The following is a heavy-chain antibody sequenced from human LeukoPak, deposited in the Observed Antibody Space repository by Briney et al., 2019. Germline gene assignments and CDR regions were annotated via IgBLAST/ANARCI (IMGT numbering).Heavy chain of an antibody. CDR3: VRDTTMRYFDY. Sequence: GGSLRLSCAASGFTFSNYWMSWVRQAPGKGREWVANIKLDGSEEYYMDSVKGRLTISRDNAKNLLYLQMNSLRAEDTAVYYCVRDTTMRYFDYWGQGTLVTVSS. CDR2: IKLDGSEE. CDR1: GFTFSNYW. D-gene: IGHD5-18*01. J-gene: IGHJ4*02. V-gene: IGHV3-7*01.